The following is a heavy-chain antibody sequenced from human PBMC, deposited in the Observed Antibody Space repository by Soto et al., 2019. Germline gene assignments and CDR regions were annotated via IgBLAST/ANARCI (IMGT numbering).Heavy chain of an antibody. Sequence: PSETLSLTCTVSGGSISSYYWSWIRQPPGKGLEWIGYIYYSGSTNYNPSLKSRVTISVDTSKNQFSLKLSSVTAADTAVYYCARGFRIAVAGEFDYWGQGTLVTVS. CDR2: IYYSGST. CDR3: ARGFRIAVAGEFDY. J-gene: IGHJ4*02. D-gene: IGHD6-19*01. CDR1: GGSISSYY. V-gene: IGHV4-59*01.